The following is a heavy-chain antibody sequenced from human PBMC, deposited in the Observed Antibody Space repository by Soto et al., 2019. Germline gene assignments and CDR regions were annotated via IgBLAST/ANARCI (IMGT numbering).Heavy chain of an antibody. Sequence: QVQLQESGPGLVKPSQTLSLTCTVSGGSISSGGYYWSWIRQHPGKGLEWIGYIYYSGSTYYNPSLKSRVIIAVDTSKNQFSLKLSSVTAADTAVYYCARENSRSSRYYYYGMDVWGQGTTVTVSS. J-gene: IGHJ6*02. CDR1: GGSISSGGYY. V-gene: IGHV4-31*03. D-gene: IGHD6-6*01. CDR2: IYYSGST. CDR3: ARENSRSSRYYYYGMDV.